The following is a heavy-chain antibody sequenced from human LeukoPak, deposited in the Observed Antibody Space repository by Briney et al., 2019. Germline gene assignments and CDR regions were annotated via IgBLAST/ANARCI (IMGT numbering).Heavy chain of an antibody. Sequence: AASVKVSCKASGYTFTGYAISWVRQAPGQGLEWMGWVSAYNGATNYAQNFQDRVTMTTDTPTTTAYMELRSLRSDDTAVYYCARVDLYYDSSGYSQAANDYWGQGTLVTVAS. J-gene: IGHJ4*02. V-gene: IGHV1-18*01. CDR3: ARVDLYYDSSGYSQAANDY. D-gene: IGHD3-22*01. CDR2: VSAYNGAT. CDR1: GYTFTGYA.